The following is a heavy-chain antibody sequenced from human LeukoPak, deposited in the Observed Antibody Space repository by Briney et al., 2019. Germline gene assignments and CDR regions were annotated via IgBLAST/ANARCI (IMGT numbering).Heavy chain of an antibody. D-gene: IGHD6-13*01. V-gene: IGHV1-46*01. CDR1: GYTFTSYY. Sequence: ALVKVSCKASGYTFTSYYMHWVRQAPGQGLEWMGIINPSGGSTSYAQKFQGRVTMTRDTSTSTVYMELSSLRSEDTAVYYCARGDRIAAAGRRGFDPWGQGTLVTVSS. J-gene: IGHJ5*02. CDR3: ARGDRIAAAGRRGFDP. CDR2: INPSGGST.